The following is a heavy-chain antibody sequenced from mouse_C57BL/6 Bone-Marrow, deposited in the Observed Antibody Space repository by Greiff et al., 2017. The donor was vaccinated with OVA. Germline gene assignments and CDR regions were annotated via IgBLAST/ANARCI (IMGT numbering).Heavy chain of an antibody. CDR1: GFTFSSYG. CDR2: ISSGGSYT. Sequence: DVKLVESGGDLVKPGGSLKLSCAASGFTFSSYGMSWVRQTPDKRLEWVATISSGGSYTYYPDSVKGRFTISRDNAKNTLYLQMSSLKSEDTAMYYCARQTRTGAMDYWGQGTSVTVSS. CDR3: ARQTRTGAMDY. V-gene: IGHV5-6*02. J-gene: IGHJ4*01.